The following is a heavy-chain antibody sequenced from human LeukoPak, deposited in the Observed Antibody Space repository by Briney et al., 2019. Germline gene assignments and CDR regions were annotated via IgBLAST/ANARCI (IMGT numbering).Heavy chain of an antibody. CDR2: ISGSGGST. Sequence: GGSLRLSFAASGFTFSSYAMSWVPQAPRKRLEWVSAISGSGGSTYYADSVKGRFTISRDNSKNTLYLKMNSLRAEDTAVYYRAKDSEQWLVLGYFDYWGQGTLVTVSS. J-gene: IGHJ4*02. CDR1: GFTFSSYA. CDR3: AKDSEQWLVLGYFDY. D-gene: IGHD6-19*01. V-gene: IGHV3-23*01.